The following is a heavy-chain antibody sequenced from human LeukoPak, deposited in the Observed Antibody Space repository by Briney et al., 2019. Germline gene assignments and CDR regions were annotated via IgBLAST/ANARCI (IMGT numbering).Heavy chain of an antibody. CDR1: GFIFSSYD. CDR3: AKDGLMRFFDY. Sequence: PGGSLILSCAASGFIFSSYDMYWVRQAPGKGLEWVAVISNDGNNKQYADSVKGRFTISRDNSKNTLYLQMNSLRADDTAVYHCAKDGLMRFFDYWGQGTLVTVSS. CDR2: ISNDGNNK. J-gene: IGHJ4*02. V-gene: IGHV3-30*18. D-gene: IGHD2-8*01.